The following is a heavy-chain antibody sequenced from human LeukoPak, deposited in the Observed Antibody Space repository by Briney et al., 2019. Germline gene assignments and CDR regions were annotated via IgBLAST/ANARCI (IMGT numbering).Heavy chain of an antibody. CDR2: IYHSGST. J-gene: IGHJ5*02. V-gene: IGHV4-30-2*01. CDR3: ARGRRHWFDP. CDR1: GGSISGGGYS. Sequence: SQTLSLACAVSGGSISGGGYSWSWIRQPPGKGLEWIGYIYHSGSTYYNPSLKSRVTISVDRSKNQFSLKLSSVTAADTAVYYCARGRRHWFDPWGQGTLVTVSS.